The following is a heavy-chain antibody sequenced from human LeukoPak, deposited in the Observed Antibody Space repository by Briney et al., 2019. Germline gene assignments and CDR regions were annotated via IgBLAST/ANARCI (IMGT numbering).Heavy chain of an antibody. V-gene: IGHV3-7*01. CDR1: GFTFSSYW. J-gene: IGHJ6*02. D-gene: IGHD3-9*01. CDR2: IKQDGSEK. CDR3: TRHGLRYFAWWRRASAHYYYYGMDV. Sequence: GGALRLSCAASGFTFSSYWMSWVRQAPAKVLELVANIKQDGSEKYYVDSVKRRFTISRDKAKNPLYLQMNSLRAEDTAVYYRTRHGLRYFAWWRRASAHYYYYGMDVWGQGTTVTVSS.